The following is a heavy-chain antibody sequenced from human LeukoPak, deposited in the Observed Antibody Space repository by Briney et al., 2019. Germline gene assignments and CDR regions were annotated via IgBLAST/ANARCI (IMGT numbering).Heavy chain of an antibody. J-gene: IGHJ4*02. V-gene: IGHV4-59*12. CDR2: IYYSGST. CDR1: GGSISSYY. D-gene: IGHD2-2*01. Sequence: SETLSLTCTVSGGSISSYYWSWIRQPPGKGLEWIGYIYYSGSTNYNPSLKSRVTISVDTSKNQFSLKLSSVTAADTAVYYCARDRYLAYFDSWGQGILVTVSS. CDR3: ARDRYLAYFDS.